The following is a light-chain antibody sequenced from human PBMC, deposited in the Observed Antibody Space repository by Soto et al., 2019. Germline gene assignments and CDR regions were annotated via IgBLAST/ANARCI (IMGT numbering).Light chain of an antibody. CDR3: QHYDGSPRT. V-gene: IGKV3-20*01. CDR1: RSVSSYY. J-gene: IGKJ1*01. Sequence: EVVLTQSPGTLFLSPGERGTLSCRASRSVSSYYVAWYQQKPGQAPRLLIYAASSRATGIPDRFSGSGSGTDFTLTISRLEREDFAVYYCQHYDGSPRTFGQGTKVDVK. CDR2: AAS.